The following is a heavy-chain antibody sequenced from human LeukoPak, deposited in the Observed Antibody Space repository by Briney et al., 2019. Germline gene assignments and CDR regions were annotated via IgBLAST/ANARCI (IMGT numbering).Heavy chain of an antibody. V-gene: IGHV1-69*01. Sequence: ASVKVSCKVSGGTFSSYAVSWVRQAPGQGLEWMGGIVPGFDTANYPQKFRDRVTISADESTTTAYMELSGLRSEDTAMYYCARESGCSGGRCYSGIFDYWGQGTLVTVSS. CDR3: ARESGCSGGRCYSGIFDY. D-gene: IGHD2-15*01. J-gene: IGHJ4*02. CDR2: IVPGFDTA. CDR1: GGTFSSYA.